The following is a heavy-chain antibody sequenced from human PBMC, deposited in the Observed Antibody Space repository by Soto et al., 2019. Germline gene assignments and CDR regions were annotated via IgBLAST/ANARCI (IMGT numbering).Heavy chain of an antibody. V-gene: IGHV1-46*01. CDR3: ARAELLWFGDQYYFDY. D-gene: IGHD3-10*01. CDR1: GYTFTSYY. Sequence: ASVKVSCKASGYTFTSYYMDWVRQAPGQGLEWMGIINPSGGSTSYAQKFQGRVTMTRDTSTSTVYMELSSLRSEDTAVYYCARAELLWFGDQYYFDYWGQGTLVTVSS. CDR2: INPSGGST. J-gene: IGHJ4*02.